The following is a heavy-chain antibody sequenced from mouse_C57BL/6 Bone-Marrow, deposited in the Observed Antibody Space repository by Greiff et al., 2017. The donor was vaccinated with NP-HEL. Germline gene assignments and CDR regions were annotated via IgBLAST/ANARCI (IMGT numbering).Heavy chain of an antibody. V-gene: IGHV5-16*01. CDR2: INYDGSST. Sequence: EVHLVESEGGLVQPGSSMKLSCTASGFTFSDYYMAWVRQVPEKGLEWVANINYDGSSTYYLDSLKSRFIISRDNAKNILYLQMSSLKSEDTATYYCARSYYVPYFDYWGQGTTLTVSS. CDR1: GFTFSDYY. CDR3: ARSYYVPYFDY. D-gene: IGHD1-1*01. J-gene: IGHJ2*01.